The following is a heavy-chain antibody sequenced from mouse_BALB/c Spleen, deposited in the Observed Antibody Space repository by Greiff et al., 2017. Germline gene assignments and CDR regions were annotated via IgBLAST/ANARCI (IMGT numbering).Heavy chain of an antibody. J-gene: IGHJ3*01. CDR1: GFTFSSYG. V-gene: IGHV5-6*01. D-gene: IGHD2-4*01. CDR3: ARPYYDYDGAWFAY. CDR2: ISSGGSYT. Sequence: EVQLVESGGDLVKPGGSLKLSCAASGFTFSSYGMSWVRQTPDKRLEWVATISSGGSYTYYPDSVKGRFTISRDNAKNTLYLQMSSLKSEDTAMYYCARPYYDYDGAWFAYWGQGTLVTVSA.